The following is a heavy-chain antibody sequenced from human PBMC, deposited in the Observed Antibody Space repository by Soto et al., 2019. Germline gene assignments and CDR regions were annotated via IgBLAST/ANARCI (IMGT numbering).Heavy chain of an antibody. CDR2: IYHSGST. Sequence: SETLSPTCAVSGVSINSNYSWSWIRQPPGKGLEWIGYIYHSGSTYYNPSLKSRVTISVDRSKNQFSLKLSSVTAADTAVYYCARAGGLGAVAVDYWGQGTLVTVSS. J-gene: IGHJ4*02. CDR1: GVSINSNYS. CDR3: ARAGGLGAVAVDY. V-gene: IGHV4-30-2*01. D-gene: IGHD6-19*01.